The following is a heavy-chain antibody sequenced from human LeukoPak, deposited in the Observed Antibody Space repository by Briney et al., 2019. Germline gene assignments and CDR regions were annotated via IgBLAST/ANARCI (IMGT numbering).Heavy chain of an antibody. Sequence: SQTLSLTCAISGDNVSSNSASWDWIRRSPSRGLEWLGRTYYRSEWYNDYAVSVKGRITIKADTSENQFSLQLHSVTPEDTAVYYCVRGRSGSYYYYGMDVWGQGTTVTVSS. CDR3: VRGRSGSYYYYGMDV. D-gene: IGHD1-1*01. CDR2: TYYRSEWYN. J-gene: IGHJ6*02. V-gene: IGHV6-1*01. CDR1: GDNVSSNSAS.